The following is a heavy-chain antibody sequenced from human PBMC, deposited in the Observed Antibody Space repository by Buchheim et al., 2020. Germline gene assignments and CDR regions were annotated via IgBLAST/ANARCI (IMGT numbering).Heavy chain of an antibody. CDR3: AKDRLYDYVWGSYSASSLY. Sequence: EVQLLESGGGLVQPGGSLRLSCAASGFTFSSYAMSWVRQAPGKGLEWVSAISGSGGSTYYADSVKGRFTISRDNSKNTLYVQMNSLRAEDTAVYYCAKDRLYDYVWGSYSASSLYWGQGTL. V-gene: IGHV3-23*01. J-gene: IGHJ4*02. CDR1: GFTFSSYA. CDR2: ISGSGGST. D-gene: IGHD3-16*01.